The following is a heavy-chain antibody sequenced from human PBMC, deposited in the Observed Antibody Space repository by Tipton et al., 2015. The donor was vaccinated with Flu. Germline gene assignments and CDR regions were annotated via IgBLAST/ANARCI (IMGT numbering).Heavy chain of an antibody. D-gene: IGHD5-24*01. CDR1: GFIFSSYA. V-gene: IGHV3-30*01. CDR2: ISYDGSNK. Sequence: SLRLSCAASGFIFSSYAMHWVRQAPGKGLEWVAVISYDGSNKYYADSVKGRFTISRDNSKNTLYLQMNSLRAEDTAVYYCARGHSTAGRWLQFPYYYYYYGMDVWGQGTTVTVSS. J-gene: IGHJ6*02. CDR3: ARGHSTAGRWLQFPYYYYYYGMDV.